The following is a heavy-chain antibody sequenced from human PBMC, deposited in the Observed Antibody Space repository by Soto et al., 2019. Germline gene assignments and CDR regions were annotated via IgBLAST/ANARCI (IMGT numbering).Heavy chain of an antibody. V-gene: IGHV4-31*03. Sequence: PSETLSLTCTVSGRSISSGEHYWSWIRQLPGKGLEWIGNIYYSGSNYYNPSLKSRVTISVDTSKNQFSLNLSSVTAADTAIYYCARDRYGVPRGDYFDSWGQGILVTVSS. CDR3: ARDRYGVPRGDYFDS. D-gene: IGHD4-17*01. CDR2: IYYSGSN. CDR1: GRSISSGEHY. J-gene: IGHJ4*02.